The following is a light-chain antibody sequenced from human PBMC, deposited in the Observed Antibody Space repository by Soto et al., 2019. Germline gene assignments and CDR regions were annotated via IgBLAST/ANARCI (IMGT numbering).Light chain of an antibody. CDR1: QSVTSNF. V-gene: IGKV3-20*01. CDR2: GAS. Sequence: EIVLTQSPGTLSLSPGERTTLSCRASQSVTSNFLAWYQQKPGQAPRLLIYGASSRATGIPDRFSGSGSGTGFILTISILEPEDSAVYYCQQYGSSPVTFGQGTKVEIK. J-gene: IGKJ1*01. CDR3: QQYGSSPVT.